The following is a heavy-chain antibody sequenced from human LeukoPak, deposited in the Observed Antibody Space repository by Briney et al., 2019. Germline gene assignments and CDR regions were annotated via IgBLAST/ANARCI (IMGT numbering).Heavy chain of an antibody. D-gene: IGHD3/OR15-3a*01. Sequence: PGGSLRLSCAASGFTFDDYAMHWVRQAPGKGLEWVSGISWNSGSIGYADSVKGRFTISRDNAKNSLYLQMNSLRAEDMALYYCAEDIGKGLKYYFDYWGQGTLVTVSS. J-gene: IGHJ4*02. V-gene: IGHV3-9*03. CDR1: GFTFDDYA. CDR3: AEDIGKGLKYYFDY. CDR2: ISWNSGSI.